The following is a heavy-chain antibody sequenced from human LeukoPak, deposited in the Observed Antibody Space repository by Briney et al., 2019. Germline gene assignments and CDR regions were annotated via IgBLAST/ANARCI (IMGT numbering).Heavy chain of an antibody. V-gene: IGHV4-38-2*02. CDR2: IYHSGST. CDR3: ARAPSMYYYDSSGYSYFDY. CDR1: GGSISSGYY. J-gene: IGHJ4*02. D-gene: IGHD3-22*01. Sequence: PSETLSLTCTVSGGSISSGYYWGWIRQPPGKGLEWIGSIYHSGSTYYNPSRKSRVTISVDTSKNQFSLKLSSVTAADTAVYYCARAPSMYYYDSSGYSYFDYWGQGTLVTVSS.